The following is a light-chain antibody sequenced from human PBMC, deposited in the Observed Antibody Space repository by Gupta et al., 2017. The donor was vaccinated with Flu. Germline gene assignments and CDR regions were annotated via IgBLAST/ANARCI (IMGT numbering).Light chain of an antibody. CDR1: QSVGSN. CDR3: HQYNNWPMYT. J-gene: IGKJ2*01. V-gene: IGKV3-15*01. CDR2: GAS. Sequence: ATLSLSPGERATLSCWATQSVGSNLAWYQQKPGQAPRLLIYGASTRATGIPARFSGSGSGTEFTLTISSLQSEDFAIYYCHQYNNWPMYTFGQGTKLEIK.